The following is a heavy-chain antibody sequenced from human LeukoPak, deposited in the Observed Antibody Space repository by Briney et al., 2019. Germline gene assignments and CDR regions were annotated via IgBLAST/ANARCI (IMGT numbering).Heavy chain of an antibody. Sequence: SETLSLTCAVYGGSSSGYYWSWIRQPPGKGLEWIAEINHRGRTNFNPSLRGRVTVYVDTSKNQFSLKLSSVTAADTAVYYCARGGGNLLPYFDPKYYYYMDVWGKGTTVTVSS. D-gene: IGHD3-9*01. CDR2: INHRGRT. V-gene: IGHV4-34*01. CDR1: GGSSSGYY. CDR3: ARGGGNLLPYFDPKYYYYMDV. J-gene: IGHJ6*03.